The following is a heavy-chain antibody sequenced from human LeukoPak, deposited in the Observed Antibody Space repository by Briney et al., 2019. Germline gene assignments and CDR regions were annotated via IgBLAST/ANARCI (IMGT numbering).Heavy chain of an antibody. Sequence: GGSLRLSCAASKFTITNYAMHWVRQAPGKGLEWVSIISSDGSNKYYADSVKGRFAISRDNSNNTLYLQMNSLRAEDTAIYYCSREKTYYDILTGYSRNYYFDYWGQGTLVTVSS. CDR3: SREKTYYDILTGYSRNYYFDY. J-gene: IGHJ4*02. V-gene: IGHV3-30*09. CDR2: ISSDGSNK. CDR1: KFTITNYA. D-gene: IGHD3-9*01.